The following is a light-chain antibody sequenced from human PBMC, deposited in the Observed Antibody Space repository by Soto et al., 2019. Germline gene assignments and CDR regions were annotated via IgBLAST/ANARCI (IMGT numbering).Light chain of an antibody. CDR3: QQYNKWPPT. CDR2: GAS. CDR1: QGVSSN. Sequence: EIVMTQSPATLSVSPGERATLSCRASQGVSSNLAWFQQKPGQAPRLLIYGASTRDTGISARFSGSGSGTEFTLTISSLQSGDFAVYHCQQYNKWPPTFGQGTKV. J-gene: IGKJ1*01. V-gene: IGKV3-15*01.